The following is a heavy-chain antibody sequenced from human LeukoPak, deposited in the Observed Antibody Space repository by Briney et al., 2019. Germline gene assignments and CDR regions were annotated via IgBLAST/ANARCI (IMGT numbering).Heavy chain of an antibody. CDR3: ARSASSGSTRGEFDY. CDR2: IYYSGST. Sequence: PSETLSLTCTVSGGSISSYYWSWIRQPPGKGLEWIGYIYYSGSTNYNPSLKSRVTTSVDTSKNQFSLKLSSVTAADTAVYYCARSASSGSTRGEFDYWGQGTLVTVSS. V-gene: IGHV4-59*01. D-gene: IGHD6-19*01. CDR1: GGSISSYY. J-gene: IGHJ4*02.